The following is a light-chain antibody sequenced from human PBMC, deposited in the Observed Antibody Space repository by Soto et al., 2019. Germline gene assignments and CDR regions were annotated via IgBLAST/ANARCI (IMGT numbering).Light chain of an antibody. V-gene: IGKV3-20*01. Sequence: EIVLTQSPGTLSLSPGERATLSCRASQNVTSNYLAWYQQKPGQAPSLLIYGASARAAGSPDRFSGSGTGTDFALTNSALEPEDFAVDFCQQYSSSPWTFCQGTKVEIK. CDR3: QQYSSSPWT. J-gene: IGKJ1*01. CDR1: QNVTSNY. CDR2: GAS.